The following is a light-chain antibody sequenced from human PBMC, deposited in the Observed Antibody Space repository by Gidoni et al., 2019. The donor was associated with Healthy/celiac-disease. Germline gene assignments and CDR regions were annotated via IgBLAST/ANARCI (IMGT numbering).Light chain of an antibody. V-gene: IGLV1-47*01. CDR3: AAWDDSLSGPV. Sequence: QSVLTQPPPASGTPGQRVTISCSGSSSNIGSNYVYWYQQLPGTAPKLLIYRNNQRPAGVPDRCSGSKSGTSASLAISGLRSEDEADYYCAAWDDSLSGPVFGGGTKLTVL. CDR1: SSNIGSNY. J-gene: IGLJ3*02. CDR2: RNN.